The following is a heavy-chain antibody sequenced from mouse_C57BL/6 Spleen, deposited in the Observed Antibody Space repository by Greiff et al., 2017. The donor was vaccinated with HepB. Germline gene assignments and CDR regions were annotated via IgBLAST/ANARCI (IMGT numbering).Heavy chain of an antibody. J-gene: IGHJ4*01. D-gene: IGHD1-1*01. CDR3: AREEITTVVAGDYYAMDY. V-gene: IGHV1-72*01. CDR2: IDPNSGGT. Sequence: QVQLQQPGAELVKPGASVKLSCKASGYTFTSSWMHWVKQRPGRGLEWIGRIDPNSGGTNYNETFTSKVTLTVDKPTSTAYLQLSSPTSADSAVYEVAREEITTVVAGDYYAMDYWGQGTAVTVSS. CDR1: GYTFTSSW.